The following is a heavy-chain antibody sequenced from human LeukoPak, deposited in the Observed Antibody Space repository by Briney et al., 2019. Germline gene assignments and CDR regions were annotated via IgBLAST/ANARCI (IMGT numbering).Heavy chain of an antibody. CDR1: GITFGNDW. J-gene: IGHJ5*02. V-gene: IGHV3-74*01. CDR2: INSDGGGA. Sequence: GGSLRLSCAASGITFGNDWMHWVRQGPGKGPVWISRINSDGGGAIYADSVKGRFTVSRDNAKNTLYLQMNSLRAEDTAVYYCARDVPHNWFDTWGQGTLVTVSS. CDR3: ARDVPHNWFDT.